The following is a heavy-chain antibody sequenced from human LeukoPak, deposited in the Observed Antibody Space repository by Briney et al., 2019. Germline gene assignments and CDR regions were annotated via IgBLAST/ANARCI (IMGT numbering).Heavy chain of an antibody. CDR1: GFTFSSYG. J-gene: IGHJ4*02. CDR2: ISYDGSNK. V-gene: IGHV3-30*03. CDR3: ARRGLGYCSGGTCPFDY. Sequence: GGSLRLSCAASGFTFSSYGMHWVRQAPGKGLEWVAVISYDGSNKYYADSVKGRFTISRDNSKNTLYLQMGSLGPEDMAVYYCARRGLGYCSGGTCPFDYWGQGTLVTVSS. D-gene: IGHD2-15*01.